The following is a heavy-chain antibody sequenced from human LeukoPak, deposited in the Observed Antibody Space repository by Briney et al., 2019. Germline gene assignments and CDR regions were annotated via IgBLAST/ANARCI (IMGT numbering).Heavy chain of an antibody. D-gene: IGHD6-19*01. V-gene: IGHV3-30*02. Sequence: GGSLRLPCAASGFTFSSYGMHWVRQAPGKGLEWVAFIRYDGSKQYYADSVKGRFTISRDNSKNTLFLQMNSLRGEDTAVYYCAKDRRSSGWNAAPGYWGQGTLVTVSS. CDR3: AKDRRSSGWNAAPGY. J-gene: IGHJ4*02. CDR1: GFTFSSYG. CDR2: IRYDGSKQ.